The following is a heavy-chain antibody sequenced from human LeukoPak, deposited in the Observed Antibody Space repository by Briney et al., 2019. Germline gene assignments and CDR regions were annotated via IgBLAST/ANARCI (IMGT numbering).Heavy chain of an antibody. CDR1: GGSISSYY. Sequence: SETLSLTCTVSGGSISSYYWSWIRQPPGKVLEWIGYIYYSGSTNYNPSPKSRVTISGDTSKNQFSLRLSSVTAADTAVYYCARGGTYYYDSSGYFDYWGQGTLVTVSS. CDR3: ARGGTYYYDSSGYFDY. CDR2: IYYSGST. J-gene: IGHJ4*02. V-gene: IGHV4-59*01. D-gene: IGHD3-22*01.